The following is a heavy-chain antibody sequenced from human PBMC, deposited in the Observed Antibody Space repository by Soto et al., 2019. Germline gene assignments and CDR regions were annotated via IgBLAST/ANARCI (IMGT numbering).Heavy chain of an antibody. Sequence: SETLSLTCAVYGGSFSGYYWSWIRQPPGKGLEWIGEINHSGSTNYNPSLKSRVTISVDTSKNQFSLKLSSVTAADTAVYYCARISSSFYYYYGMDVWGQGTTVTVSS. CDR3: ARISSSFYYYYGMDV. V-gene: IGHV4-34*01. D-gene: IGHD6-6*01. CDR2: INHSGST. J-gene: IGHJ6*02. CDR1: GGSFSGYY.